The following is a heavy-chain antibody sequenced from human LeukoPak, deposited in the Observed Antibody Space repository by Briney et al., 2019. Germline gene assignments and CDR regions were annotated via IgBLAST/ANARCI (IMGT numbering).Heavy chain of an antibody. J-gene: IGHJ6*03. V-gene: IGHV3-23*01. CDR1: GFTFSSYA. CDR3: AKEENDSSLDYYYYYYMDV. Sequence: PGGSLRLSCAASGFTFSSYAMSWVRQAPGKGLEWVSAISGSGGSTYYADSVKGRFTISRDNSKNTLYLQMNSLRAEDTAVYYCAKEENDSSLDYYYYYYMDVWGKGTTVTVSS. CDR2: ISGSGGST. D-gene: IGHD3-22*01.